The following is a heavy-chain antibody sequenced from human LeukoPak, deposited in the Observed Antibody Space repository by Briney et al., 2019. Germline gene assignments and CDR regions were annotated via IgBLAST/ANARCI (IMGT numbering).Heavy chain of an antibody. J-gene: IGHJ3*02. CDR1: GGSFSGYY. V-gene: IGHV4-34*01. CDR2: INHSGST. D-gene: IGHD3-22*01. CDR3: ARGRLDYYDSSGYHAFDI. Sequence: SETLSLTCAVYGGSFSGYYWSWIRQPPGKGLEWIGEINHSGSTNYNPSLKSRVTISVDTSKNQFSLKLSSVTAADTAVYYCARGRLDYYDSSGYHAFDIWGQGTVVTVSS.